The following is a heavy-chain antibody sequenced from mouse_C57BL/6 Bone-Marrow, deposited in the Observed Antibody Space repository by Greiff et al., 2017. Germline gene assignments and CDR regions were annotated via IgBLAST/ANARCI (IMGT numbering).Heavy chain of an antibody. J-gene: IGHJ2*01. CDR3: ARSPYYYGSSSPFDY. CDR1: GYTFTGYW. Sequence: QVQLQQSGAELMKPGASVKLSCKATGYTFTGYWIAWVKQRPGHGLEWIGEILPGSGSTNYNEKFKGKATFTADTSSNTAYMQLSSLTTEDSAIYYCARSPYYYGSSSPFDYWGQGTTLTVSS. V-gene: IGHV1-9*01. D-gene: IGHD1-1*01. CDR2: ILPGSGST.